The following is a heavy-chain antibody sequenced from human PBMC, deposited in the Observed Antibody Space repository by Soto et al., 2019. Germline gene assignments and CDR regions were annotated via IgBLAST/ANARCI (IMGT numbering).Heavy chain of an antibody. Sequence: QVQLVQSGAEVKKPGSSVKVSCKASGGTFSSYANSWVRQAPGQGLEWMGGIIPIFGTANYAQKFQGRVTITADESTSKAYMELSSLRSEDTAVYYCARDLAAVAGNDYWGQGTLVTVSS. CDR2: IIPIFGTA. D-gene: IGHD6-19*01. J-gene: IGHJ4*02. V-gene: IGHV1-69*01. CDR3: ARDLAAVAGNDY. CDR1: GGTFSSYA.